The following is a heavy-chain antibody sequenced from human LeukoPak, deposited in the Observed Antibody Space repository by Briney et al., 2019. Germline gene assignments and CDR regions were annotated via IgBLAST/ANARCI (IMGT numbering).Heavy chain of an antibody. D-gene: IGHD6-13*01. Sequence: GASVKVSCKASGYTFTGYYMHWVRQAPGQGLEWMGWINPNSGGTNYAQKFQGRVTMTRDTSISTAYMELSRLRSDDTAVYYCARQWDLIAAADRAGFDPWGQGTLVTVSS. CDR2: INPNSGGT. CDR3: ARQWDLIAAADRAGFDP. J-gene: IGHJ5*02. CDR1: GYTFTGYY. V-gene: IGHV1-2*02.